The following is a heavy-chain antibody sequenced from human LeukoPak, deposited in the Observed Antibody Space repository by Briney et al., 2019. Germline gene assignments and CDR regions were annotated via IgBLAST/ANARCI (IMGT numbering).Heavy chain of an antibody. CDR1: GYTLTELS. CDR3: AMGVVSSGSYYKGGWAFDI. D-gene: IGHD3-10*01. Sequence: ASVKVSCKVSGYTLTELSMHWVRQAPGKGLEWMGGFDPEDGETIYAQKFQGRVTMTEDTSTDTAYMELSSLRSEDTAVYYCAMGVVSSGSYYKGGWAFDIWGQGTMVTVSS. CDR2: FDPEDGET. V-gene: IGHV1-24*01. J-gene: IGHJ3*02.